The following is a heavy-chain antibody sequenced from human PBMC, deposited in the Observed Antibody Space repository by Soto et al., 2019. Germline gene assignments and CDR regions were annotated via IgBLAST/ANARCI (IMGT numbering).Heavy chain of an antibody. CDR1: GGSINYSY. D-gene: IGHD5-18*01. V-gene: IGHV4-59*01. CDR3: ARDHPHSYGVYYFDY. Sequence: SETLSLTCSVSGGSINYSYWSWIRQSPGKGLEWIGYIYSRGSTNYTPSLKSRATISVETSKNRFSLRMNSVTAADAAVYYCARDHPHSYGVYYFDYWGQGTLVTVSS. CDR2: IYSRGST. J-gene: IGHJ4*02.